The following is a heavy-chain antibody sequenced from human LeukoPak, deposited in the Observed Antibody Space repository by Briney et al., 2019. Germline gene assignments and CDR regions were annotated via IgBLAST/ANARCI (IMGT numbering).Heavy chain of an antibody. CDR3: ARVRSSYYYESSGYYHYDAFDI. CDR1: GFSFSPYS. V-gene: IGHV3-48*01. CDR2: IDSSSGTI. J-gene: IGHJ3*02. D-gene: IGHD3-22*01. Sequence: GGSLRLSCAASGFSFSPYSMNWLRQAPGKGLEWVSYIDSSSGTIYYADSVRGRFTISGDNAKNSLYLQMNSLRAEDTAVYYCARVRSSYYYESSGYYHYDAFDIWGQGTMVTVSS.